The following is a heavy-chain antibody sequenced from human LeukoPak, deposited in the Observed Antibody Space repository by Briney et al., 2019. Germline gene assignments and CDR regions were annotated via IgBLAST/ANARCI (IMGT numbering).Heavy chain of an antibody. Sequence: GGSLRLSCAASGFTFSSYWMHWVRQPPGKGLVWVSRINSDGGSTTYADSVEGRFTISRDNARNTLYLQMNSLRAEDTAVYYCARAGAYHFDNWGQGTLVTVSS. J-gene: IGHJ4*02. D-gene: IGHD3-16*01. CDR1: GFTFSSYW. CDR2: INSDGGST. CDR3: ARAGAYHFDN. V-gene: IGHV3-74*01.